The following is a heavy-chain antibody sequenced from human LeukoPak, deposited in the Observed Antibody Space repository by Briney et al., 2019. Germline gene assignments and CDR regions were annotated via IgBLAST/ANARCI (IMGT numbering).Heavy chain of an antibody. CDR2: IYTSGST. CDR3: ARNQRWSGYDSGWSWFDP. Sequence: SETLSLTCTVSGGSISSGSYYWSWIRQPAGKGLEWIGRIYTSGSTNYNPSLKSRVTMSVDTSKNQFSLKLSSVTAADTAVYYCARNQRWSGYDSGWSWFDPWGQGTLVTVSS. D-gene: IGHD5-12*01. CDR1: GGSISSGSYY. V-gene: IGHV4-61*02. J-gene: IGHJ5*02.